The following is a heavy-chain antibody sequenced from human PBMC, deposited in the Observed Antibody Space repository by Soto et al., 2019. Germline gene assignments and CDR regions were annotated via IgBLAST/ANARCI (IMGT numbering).Heavy chain of an antibody. J-gene: IGHJ4*02. CDR1: GFTFSRHT. CDR2: ISDDGSNT. D-gene: IGHD3-3*01. CDR3: AREVYYDFWSGFNTHPYYFDD. Sequence: QVQLVESGGGVVQPGRSLRLSCAASGFTFSRHTMHWVRQAPGKGLAWVAAISDDGSNTYYADSVKGRFTISRDNSKNTLYLHMNSLSSEDTAVHHCAREVYYDFWSGFNTHPYYFDDWGQGTLVTVSS. V-gene: IGHV3-30-3*01.